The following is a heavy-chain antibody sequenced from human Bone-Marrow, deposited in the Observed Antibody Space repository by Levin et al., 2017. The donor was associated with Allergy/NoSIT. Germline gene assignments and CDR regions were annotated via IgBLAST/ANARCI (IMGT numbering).Heavy chain of an antibody. CDR2: INGDGNTT. D-gene: IGHD3-22*01. J-gene: IGHJ3*02. V-gene: IGHV3-74*01. Sequence: GGSLRLSCAASGFSFSTYWMHWVRQAPGKGLAWVSHINGDGNTTSYADSVKGRFTISRDNAKNTLYLLMNSLRADDTAVYYCARAQTLDTSASNYRAFDSWGPGIMVTISS. CDR3: ARAQTLDTSASNYRAFDS. CDR1: GFSFSTYW.